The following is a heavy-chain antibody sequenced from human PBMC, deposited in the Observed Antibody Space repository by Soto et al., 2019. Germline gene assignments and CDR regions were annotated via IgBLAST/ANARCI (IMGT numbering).Heavy chain of an antibody. V-gene: IGHV1-18*01. Sequence: QVQLVQSGAEVKKPGASVRVSCKASGYSFTDYGIYWVRQAPGQGLEYMGWINPFNDDANYAPNLQGRGTLTTDTSTRTAYMELRRLRSDDTAVYFCARGPLAAPADHWGQGPWSPSPQ. J-gene: IGHJ5*02. CDR2: INPFNDDA. CDR3: ARGPLAAPADH. CDR1: GYSFTDYG. D-gene: IGHD2-2*01.